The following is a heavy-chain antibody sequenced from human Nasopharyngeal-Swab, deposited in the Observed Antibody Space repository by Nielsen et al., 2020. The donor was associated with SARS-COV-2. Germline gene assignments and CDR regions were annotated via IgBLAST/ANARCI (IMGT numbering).Heavy chain of an antibody. CDR3: ARDATGYAYIDY. Sequence: SETLSLTCTVSGGSMNSGGHFWSWIRQPPGKGLEWIGYISDSGTTYSNQSLQSRLSILLDTSKTQFSLRLSAVTAADTAVYYCARDATGYAYIDYWGQGILVTVSS. V-gene: IGHV4-30-4*01. J-gene: IGHJ4*02. CDR2: ISDSGTT. CDR1: GGSMNSGGHF. D-gene: IGHD3-9*01.